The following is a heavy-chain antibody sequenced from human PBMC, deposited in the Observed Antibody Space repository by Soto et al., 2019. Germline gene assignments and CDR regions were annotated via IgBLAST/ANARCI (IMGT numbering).Heavy chain of an antibody. D-gene: IGHD3-3*01. CDR2: INPNSGGT. CDR1: GYTFTGYY. V-gene: IGHV1-2*04. Sequence: ASVKVSCKASGYTFTGYYMHWVRQAPGQGLEWMGWINPNSGGTNYAQKFQGWVTMTRDTSISTAYMELSRLRSDETAVYYCARGLEPIGYYYYGMDVWGQGTTVTVSS. J-gene: IGHJ6*02. CDR3: ARGLEPIGYYYYGMDV.